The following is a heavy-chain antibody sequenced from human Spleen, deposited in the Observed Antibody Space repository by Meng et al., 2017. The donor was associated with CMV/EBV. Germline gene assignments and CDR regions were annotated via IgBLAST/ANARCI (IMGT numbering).Heavy chain of an antibody. V-gene: IGHV1-58*01. D-gene: IGHD3-3*01. Sequence: SVKVSCKASGFTFTSSAVQWVRQARGQRLEWIGWIVVGSGNTNYAQKFQERVTITRDMSTSTAYMELSSLRSEDTAVYYCAASVTSETYDDFWSGENWFDPWGQGTLVTVSS. CDR1: GFTFTSSA. CDR3: AASVTSETYDDFWSGENWFDP. CDR2: IVVGSGNT. J-gene: IGHJ5*02.